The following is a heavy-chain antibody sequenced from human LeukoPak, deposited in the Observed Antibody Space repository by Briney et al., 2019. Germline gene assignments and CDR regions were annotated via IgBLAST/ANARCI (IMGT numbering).Heavy chain of an antibody. Sequence: GGSLRLSCAASGFTFSSYAMHWVRQAPGKGLEWVAVISYDGSNKYYADSVKGRFTISRDNSKNTLYLQMNSLRAEDTAVYYCAKHLGYSSSWFDFDYWGQGTLVTVSS. CDR2: ISYDGSNK. CDR3: AKHLGYSSSWFDFDY. J-gene: IGHJ4*02. V-gene: IGHV3-30-3*01. CDR1: GFTFSSYA. D-gene: IGHD6-13*01.